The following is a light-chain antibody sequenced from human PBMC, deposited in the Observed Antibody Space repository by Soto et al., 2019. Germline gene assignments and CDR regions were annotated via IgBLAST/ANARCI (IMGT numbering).Light chain of an antibody. J-gene: IGLJ1*01. CDR2: EGS. CDR3: CSYAGSSYV. Sequence: QSVLTQPASVSGSPGQSITISCTGTSSDVGSYNLVSWYQQHPGKAPKLMIYEGSTRPSGVSDRFSGSKSGNTASLTISGLQAEDEADYYCCSYAGSSYVFGTGTKLTVL. V-gene: IGLV2-23*01. CDR1: SSDVGSYNL.